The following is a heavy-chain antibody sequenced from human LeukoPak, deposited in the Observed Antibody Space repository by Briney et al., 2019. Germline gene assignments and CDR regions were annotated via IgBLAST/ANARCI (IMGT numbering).Heavy chain of an antibody. Sequence: PGGSLRLSCAASGFTFSKYAMSWVRQAPGKGLEWVSAISGSGRSTYYADSVKGRFTISRDNSKNTLYLQMNSLRADDTAAYYCAKEPDSSGYFGYWGQGTLVTVSS. CDR1: GFTFSKYA. J-gene: IGHJ4*02. CDR3: AKEPDSSGYFGY. V-gene: IGHV3-23*01. D-gene: IGHD3-22*01. CDR2: ISGSGRST.